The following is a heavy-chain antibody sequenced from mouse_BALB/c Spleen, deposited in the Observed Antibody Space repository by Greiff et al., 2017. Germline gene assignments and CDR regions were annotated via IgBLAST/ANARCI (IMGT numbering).Heavy chain of an antibody. Sequence: QVHVKQSGPGLVQPSQSLSITCTVSGFSLTSYGVHWVRQSPGKGLEWLGVIWSGGSTDYNAAFISRLSISKDNSKSQVFFKMNSLQANDTAIYYCARSNRYEDYAMDYWGQGTSVTVSS. CDR3: ARSNRYEDYAMDY. CDR1: GFSLTSYG. V-gene: IGHV2-2*02. D-gene: IGHD2-14*01. CDR2: IWSGGST. J-gene: IGHJ4*01.